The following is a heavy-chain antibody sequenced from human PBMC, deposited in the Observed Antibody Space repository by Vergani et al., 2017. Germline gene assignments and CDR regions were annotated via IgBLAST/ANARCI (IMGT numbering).Heavy chain of an antibody. D-gene: IGHD6-19*01. CDR1: ADSISSGSYY. V-gene: IGHV4-39*01. J-gene: IGHJ4*02. CDR3: ARQRPGSGWSPGDFDD. Sequence: QLQLQQSGPGLVKPSETLFLTCTVSADSISSGSYYLGWIRPPPGKSLEWIGGIYYSGLTYYNPSLKSRVAISVDTSKNQFSLKVTSVTAADTAVYFCARQRPGSGWSPGDFDDWGQGILVTVSS. CDR2: IYYSGLT.